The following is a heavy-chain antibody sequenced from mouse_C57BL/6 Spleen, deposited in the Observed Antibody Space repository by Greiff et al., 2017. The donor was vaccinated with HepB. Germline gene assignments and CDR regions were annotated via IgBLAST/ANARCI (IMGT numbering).Heavy chain of an antibody. J-gene: IGHJ3*01. CDR1: GYTFTSYW. D-gene: IGHD1-1*01. Sequence: QVQLQQPGAELVRPGSSVKLSCKASGYTFTSYWMDWVKQRPGQGLEWIGNIDPSDSETHYNQKFKDKATLTVDKSSSTAYMQLSSLTSEDSAVYYCAREDGSTAYWGQGTLVTVSA. CDR2: IDPSDSET. V-gene: IGHV1-61*01. CDR3: AREDGSTAY.